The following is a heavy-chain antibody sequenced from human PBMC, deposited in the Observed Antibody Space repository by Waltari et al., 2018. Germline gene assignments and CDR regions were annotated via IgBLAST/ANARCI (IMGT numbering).Heavy chain of an antibody. V-gene: IGHV4-59*01. Sequence: SWIRQPPGKGLEWIGYIYYSGSTNYNPSLKSRVTISVDTSKNQFSLKLSSVTAADTAVYYCARYLQPEFDDFWSGPYGMDVWGQGTTVTVSS. CDR2: IYYSGST. CDR3: ARYLQPEFDDFWSGPYGMDV. J-gene: IGHJ6*02. D-gene: IGHD3-3*01.